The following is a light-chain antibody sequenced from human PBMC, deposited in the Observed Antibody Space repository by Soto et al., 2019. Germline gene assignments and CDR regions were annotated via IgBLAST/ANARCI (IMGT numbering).Light chain of an antibody. Sequence: IQMTQSPSTLSASVGDRVTITCLASQTISSWLAWYQQKPGKAPKLLIYKASTLKSGVPSRFSGSGSGTEFTLTISSLQPDDFATYYCQHYNSYSEAFGQGTKVDI. J-gene: IGKJ1*01. CDR3: QHYNSYSEA. CDR2: KAS. V-gene: IGKV1-5*03. CDR1: QTISSW.